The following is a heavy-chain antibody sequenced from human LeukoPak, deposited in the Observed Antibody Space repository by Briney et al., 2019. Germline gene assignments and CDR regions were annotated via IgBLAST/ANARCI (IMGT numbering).Heavy chain of an antibody. CDR3: ARQEGFPITMIVVVPPSDY. V-gene: IGHV4-39*01. D-gene: IGHD3-22*01. Sequence: KASETLSLTCTVSGGSISSSSYYWGWIRQPPGKGLEWIGSIYYSGSTYYNPSLKSRVTISVDTSKNQFSLKLSSVTAADTAVYYCARQEGFPITMIVVVPPSDYWGQGTLVTVSS. CDR2: IYYSGST. J-gene: IGHJ4*02. CDR1: GGSISSSSYY.